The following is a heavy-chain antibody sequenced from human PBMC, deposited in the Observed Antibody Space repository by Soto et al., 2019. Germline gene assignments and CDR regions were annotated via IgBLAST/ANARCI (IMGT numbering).Heavy chain of an antibody. Sequence: ASAQVSFKASGYTFTSYGISWVRQAPGQGLEWMGWISAYNGNTNYAQKLQGRVTMTTDTSTSTAYMELRSLRSDDTAVYYCAREPIAAAVDYWGQGTLVTVSS. CDR2: ISAYNGNT. CDR1: GYTFTSYG. V-gene: IGHV1-18*01. CDR3: AREPIAAAVDY. J-gene: IGHJ4*02. D-gene: IGHD6-13*01.